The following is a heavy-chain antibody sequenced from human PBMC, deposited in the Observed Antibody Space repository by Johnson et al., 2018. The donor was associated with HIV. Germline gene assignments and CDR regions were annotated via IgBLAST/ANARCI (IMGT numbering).Heavy chain of an antibody. Sequence: VQLVESGGGVVRPGGSLRLSCAASGFTFDNYGMNWVRQVPGKGLEWVSGINWNGGSTGYADSVKGRFTITRDNAKNSRYMQMNSLRAEDTALYYCASVTIFGVTNFDALDFWGLGTLVTLSS. CDR2: INWNGGST. CDR3: ASVTIFGVTNFDALDF. CDR1: GFTFDNYG. V-gene: IGHV3-20*04. D-gene: IGHD3-3*01. J-gene: IGHJ3*01.